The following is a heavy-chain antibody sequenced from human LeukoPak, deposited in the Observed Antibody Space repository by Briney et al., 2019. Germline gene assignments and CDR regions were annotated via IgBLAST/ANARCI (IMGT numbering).Heavy chain of an antibody. CDR3: ARGGSSGYYNHFDY. Sequence: PGGSLRLSCAASGFTFSSYAVSWVRQAPGKGLEWVSTISGSGGSTYYADSVKGRFTISRDNSKNTLYLQMNSLGAEDTAVYYCARGGSSGYYNHFDYWGRGTLVTVSS. J-gene: IGHJ4*02. V-gene: IGHV3-23*01. CDR1: GFTFSSYA. D-gene: IGHD3-22*01. CDR2: ISGSGGST.